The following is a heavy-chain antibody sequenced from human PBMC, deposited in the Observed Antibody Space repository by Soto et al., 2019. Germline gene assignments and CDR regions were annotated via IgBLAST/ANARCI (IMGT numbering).Heavy chain of an antibody. J-gene: IGHJ6*02. Sequence: GESLKISCKGSGYSFTSYWIGWVRQMPGKGLEWMGIIYPGDSDTRYSPSFQGQVTISADKSISTAYLQWSSLKASDTAMYYCARRSIADRHSYYYGMDVWGQGTTAPVSS. CDR1: GYSFTSYW. CDR2: IYPGDSDT. V-gene: IGHV5-51*01. CDR3: ARRSIADRHSYYYGMDV. D-gene: IGHD6-6*01.